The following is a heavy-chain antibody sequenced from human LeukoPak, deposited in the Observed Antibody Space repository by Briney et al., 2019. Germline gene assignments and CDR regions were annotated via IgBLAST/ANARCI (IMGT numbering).Heavy chain of an antibody. J-gene: IGHJ3*02. Sequence: GGSLRLSCAASGFTFSSYGMHWVRQAPGKGLEWVAVISYDGSNKYYADSVKGRFTISRDNSKNTLYLQMNSLRAEDTAVYYCAKTYYDFWSGYYRLGSAFDIWGQGTMVTVSS. CDR2: ISYDGSNK. D-gene: IGHD3-3*01. CDR1: GFTFSSYG. V-gene: IGHV3-30*18. CDR3: AKTYYDFWSGYYRLGSAFDI.